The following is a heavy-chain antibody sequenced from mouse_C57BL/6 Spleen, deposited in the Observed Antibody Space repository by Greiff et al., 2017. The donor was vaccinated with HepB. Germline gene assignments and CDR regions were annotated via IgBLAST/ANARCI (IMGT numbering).Heavy chain of an antibody. CDR1: GYTFTSYW. CDR2: IDPSDSYT. J-gene: IGHJ3*01. CDR3: AIYSNYFAWFAY. V-gene: IGHV1-59*01. Sequence: QVQLKQPGAELVRPGTSVKLSCKASGYTFTSYWMHWVKQRPGQGLEWIGVIDPSDSYTNYNQKFKGKATLTVDTSSSTAYMQLSSLTSEDSAVYYCAIYSNYFAWFAYWGQGTLVTVSA. D-gene: IGHD2-5*01.